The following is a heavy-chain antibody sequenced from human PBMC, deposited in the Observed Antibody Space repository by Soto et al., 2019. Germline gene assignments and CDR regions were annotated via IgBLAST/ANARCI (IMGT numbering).Heavy chain of an antibody. CDR3: TRHTYSGYDNY. V-gene: IGHV3-73*01. Sequence: GGSLRLSCAASGFTFSGSAMHWVRQASGKGLGRVVRSRTKADSYASAYAAWVKGSFTISRDDTKNTAYLQMNSMKTEDTAVYYCTRHTYSGYDNYWGQGTLVTVSS. CDR2: SRTKADSYAS. CDR1: GFTFSGSA. J-gene: IGHJ4*02. D-gene: IGHD5-12*01.